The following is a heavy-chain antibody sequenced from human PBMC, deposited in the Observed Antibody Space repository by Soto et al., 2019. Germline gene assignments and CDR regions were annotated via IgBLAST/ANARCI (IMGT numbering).Heavy chain of an antibody. V-gene: IGHV4-31*03. CDR1: GGSISSGGYY. Sequence: SQTLSLTCTVSGGSISSGGYYWSWIRQHPGKGLEWIGYIYYSGSSCYNPSLKSRVTMSLDKSNNQFSLKLTSVTAADTAVYYCARSPPYFDYWGQGTLVTVSS. J-gene: IGHJ4*02. CDR3: ARSPPYFDY. CDR2: IYYSGSS.